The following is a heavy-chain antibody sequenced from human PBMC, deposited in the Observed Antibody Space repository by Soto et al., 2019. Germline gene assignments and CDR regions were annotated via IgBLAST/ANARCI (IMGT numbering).Heavy chain of an antibody. CDR2: ISAYYGNK. D-gene: IGHD5-18*01. V-gene: IGHV1-18*01. J-gene: IGHJ4*02. CDR3: ARDNSYGLLDY. Sequence: QVQLVQSGAEVKKPGASVKVSCKASGYTFTSYAISWVRQAPGQGLEWMGWISAYYGNKKYAQKLQGRVTMTTDTSTSTAYMELRSLRSDDTAVFYCARDNSYGLLDYWGQGTLVTVSS. CDR1: GYTFTSYA.